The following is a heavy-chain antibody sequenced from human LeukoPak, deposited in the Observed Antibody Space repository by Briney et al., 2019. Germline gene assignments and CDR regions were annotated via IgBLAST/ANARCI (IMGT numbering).Heavy chain of an antibody. CDR1: GFNVTTNN. Sequence: GGSLRLSCVGSGFNVTTNNMYWVRQAPGKGLECVSAFHAGGGPDYADSVRDRFTISRDNSKNALYLQMNSLRAEDTAVYFCGRRFCNSCPLDFWGQGTLVTVSS. D-gene: IGHD2-21*01. CDR3: GRRFCNSCPLDF. J-gene: IGHJ4*02. CDR2: FHAGGGP. V-gene: IGHV3-66*04.